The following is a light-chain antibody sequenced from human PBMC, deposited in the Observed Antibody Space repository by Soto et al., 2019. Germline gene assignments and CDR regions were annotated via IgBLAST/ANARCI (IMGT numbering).Light chain of an antibody. CDR3: QQYSDNWT. CDR1: QSISSW. Sequence: DIQMTXXXXTLSASVGDRVTITCRASQSISSWLAWYQQKPGTAPNLLIYKASTLQSGVPSRFXXXXXXXXXXXTISSLQPDDFATYYCQQYSDNWTFGQGTKVEXK. J-gene: IGKJ1*01. CDR2: KAS. V-gene: IGKV1-5*03.